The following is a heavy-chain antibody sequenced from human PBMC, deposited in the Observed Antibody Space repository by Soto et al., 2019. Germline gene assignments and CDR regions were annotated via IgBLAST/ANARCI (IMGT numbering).Heavy chain of an antibody. CDR2: INSDGSST. Sequence: EVQLVESGGGLVQPGGSLRLSCAASGFTFSSYRMHWVRQAPGKVLVWVSRINSDGSSTSYADSVKGRFTISRDNAKNTLYLQMNSLRAEDTAVYYCARGNCSSTSCPSQYYYYMDVWGKGTTVTVSS. CDR3: ARGNCSSTSCPSQYYYYMDV. D-gene: IGHD2-2*01. V-gene: IGHV3-74*01. CDR1: GFTFSSYR. J-gene: IGHJ6*03.